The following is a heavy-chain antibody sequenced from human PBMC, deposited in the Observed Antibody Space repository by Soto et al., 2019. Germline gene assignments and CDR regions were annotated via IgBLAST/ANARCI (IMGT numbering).Heavy chain of an antibody. CDR1: GFSLSTSGVG. V-gene: IGHV2-5*02. Sequence: QITLKESGPTLVKPTQTLTLTCTFSGFSLSTSGVGVGWIRQPPGKALEWLALIYWDDDKRYSPSLKSRLTISKDTSKIHVVLTMTSMGAVDTATYSCAHRKYSSNGMDVWGQGTTVTVSS. J-gene: IGHJ6*02. D-gene: IGHD6-13*01. CDR3: AHRKYSSNGMDV. CDR2: IYWDDDK.